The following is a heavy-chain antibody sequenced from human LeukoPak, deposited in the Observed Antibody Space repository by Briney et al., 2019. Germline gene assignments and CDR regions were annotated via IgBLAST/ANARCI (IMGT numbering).Heavy chain of an antibody. CDR3: ARLTYDSSGYSFLDY. CDR2: IYPGDSDT. D-gene: IGHD3-22*01. J-gene: IGHJ4*02. CDR1: GYSFTNYW. Sequence: GESLKISCKGSGYSFTNYWIGWVRQMPGKGLEWMGIIYPGDSDTRYSPSFQGQVTISADKSISTAYLQWSSLKASDTAMYYCARLTYDSSGYSFLDYWGQGTLVTVSS. V-gene: IGHV5-51*01.